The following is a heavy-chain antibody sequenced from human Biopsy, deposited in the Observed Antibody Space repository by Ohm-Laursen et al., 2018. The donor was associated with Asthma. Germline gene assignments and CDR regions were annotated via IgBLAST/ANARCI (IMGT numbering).Heavy chain of an antibody. V-gene: IGHV4-34*01. J-gene: IGHJ6*02. D-gene: IGHD6-13*01. CDR1: PGSFSGFF. Sequence: PGTLSLTCYVYPGSFSGFFWTWIRQSPGKGLEWIGETNERGVTNNNPSLKSRVIISIDTYWNRVSLKLTSVTAADTAVYYCVRGSSSWHHGPFHYYYGLDVWGQGTTATVSS. CDR3: VRGSSSWHHGPFHYYYGLDV. CDR2: TNERGVT.